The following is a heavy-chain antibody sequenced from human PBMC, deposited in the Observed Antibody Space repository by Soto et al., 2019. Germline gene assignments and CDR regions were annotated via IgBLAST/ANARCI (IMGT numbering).Heavy chain of an antibody. CDR3: ARDSHNYSSSWWDY. Sequence: SVKVSCKASGGTFSSYTISWVRQAPGQGLEWMGRIIPILGIANYAQKFQGRVTITADKSTSTAYMELSSLRSEDTAVYYCARDSHNYSSSWWDYWGQGTLVPVSS. D-gene: IGHD6-13*01. J-gene: IGHJ4*02. CDR2: IIPILGIA. CDR1: GGTFSSYT. V-gene: IGHV1-69*04.